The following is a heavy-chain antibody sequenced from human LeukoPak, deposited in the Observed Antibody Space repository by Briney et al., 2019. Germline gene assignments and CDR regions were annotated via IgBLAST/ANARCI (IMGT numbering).Heavy chain of an antibody. CDR2: INHSGST. J-gene: IGHJ3*02. D-gene: IGHD4-17*01. Sequence: SETLSLTCAVYGGSFSGYYWSWIRQPPGKGLEWIGEINHSGSTNYNPSLKSRVTISVDTSKNQFSLKLSSVTAADTAVYYCATLGVTTEGGHDAFDIWGQGTMVTVSS. CDR3: ATLGVTTEGGHDAFDI. CDR1: GGSFSGYY. V-gene: IGHV4-34*01.